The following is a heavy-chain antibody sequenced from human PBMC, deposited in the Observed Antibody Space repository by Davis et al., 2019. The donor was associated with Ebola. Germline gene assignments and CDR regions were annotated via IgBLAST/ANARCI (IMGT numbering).Heavy chain of an antibody. CDR1: GGSFSGYY. CDR2: INHSGST. D-gene: IGHD2-15*01. CDR3: ARVYCSGGSCYGYAFDI. V-gene: IGHV4-34*01. Sequence: SETLSLTCALYGGSFSGYYWSWIRQPPGKGLEWIGEINHSGSTNYNPSLKSRVTISVDTSKNQFSLKLSSVTAADTAVYYCARVYCSGGSCYGYAFDIWGQGTMVTVSS. J-gene: IGHJ3*02.